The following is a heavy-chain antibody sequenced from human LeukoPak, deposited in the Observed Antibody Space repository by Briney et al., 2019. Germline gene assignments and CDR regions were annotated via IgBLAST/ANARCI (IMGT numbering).Heavy chain of an antibody. CDR1: GFTFSLYT. J-gene: IGHJ4*02. CDR2: ISGDGVNT. CDR3: ARDAAYVTSDY. D-gene: IGHD2-21*01. V-gene: IGHV3-64*01. Sequence: GGSLRLSCAAPGFTFSLYTMHWVRQAPGKGLECVSVISGDGVNTYYANSVKGRFTISRDNSKNTLYLEMGSLRAEDRAVYYCARDAAYVTSDYWGQGTLVTVSS.